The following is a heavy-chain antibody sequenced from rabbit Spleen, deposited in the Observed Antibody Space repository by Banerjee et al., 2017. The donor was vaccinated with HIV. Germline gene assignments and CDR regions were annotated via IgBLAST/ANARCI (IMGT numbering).Heavy chain of an antibody. J-gene: IGHJ6*01. CDR1: GFSFSSSYY. CDR3: ARYYIFYGMDL. CDR2: IYTGSSGGT. V-gene: IGHV1S40*01. D-gene: IGHD4-1*01. Sequence: SLEESGGDLVQPEGSLTLTCTASGFSFSSSYYMCWVRQAPGKGLEWIACIYTGSSGGTYYASWAKGRFTISKTSSTTVTLQMTSLTAADTATYFCARYYIFYGMDLWGQGTLVTVS.